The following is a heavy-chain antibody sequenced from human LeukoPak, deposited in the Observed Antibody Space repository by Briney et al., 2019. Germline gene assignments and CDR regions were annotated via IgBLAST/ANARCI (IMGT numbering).Heavy chain of an antibody. CDR3: ARGLVYYYDSSGYYYYSDY. D-gene: IGHD3-22*01. V-gene: IGHV1-46*01. J-gene: IGHJ4*02. Sequence: ASVKVSCKASGYTFTSYYMHWVRQAPGQGLEWMGIINPSGGSTSYAQKFQGRVTMTRDTSTSTVYMELSSLRSEDTAVYYCARGLVYYYDSSGYYYYSDYWGQGTLVTVSS. CDR2: INPSGGST. CDR1: GYTFTSYY.